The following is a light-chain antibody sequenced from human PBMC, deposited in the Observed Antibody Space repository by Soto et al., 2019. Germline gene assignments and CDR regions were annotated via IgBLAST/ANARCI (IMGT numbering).Light chain of an antibody. CDR1: QTVRNNY. CDR2: DAS. Sequence: EFVLTQSPGTLSLSPGERATLSCRASQTVRNNYLAWYQQKPGQAPRLLIYDASSRATGIPDRFSGGGSGKDFTLTIIRLEPEDFAVYYCQQFSSYPLTLGGGTKVDIK. V-gene: IGKV3-20*01. J-gene: IGKJ4*01. CDR3: QQFSSYPLT.